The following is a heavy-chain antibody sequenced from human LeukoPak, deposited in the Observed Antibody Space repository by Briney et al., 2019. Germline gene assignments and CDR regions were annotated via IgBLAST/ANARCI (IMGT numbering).Heavy chain of an antibody. Sequence: PSETLSLTCAVYGGSFSGYYWSWIRQPPGKGLEWIGEINHSGSTNYNPSLKSRVTISVDTSKNQFSLKLSSVTAADTAVYYCARAVGSYYYYYMDVWGKGTTVTVSS. CDR1: GGSFSGYY. CDR2: INHSGST. V-gene: IGHV4-34*01. J-gene: IGHJ6*03. D-gene: IGHD3-10*01. CDR3: ARAVGSYYYYYMDV.